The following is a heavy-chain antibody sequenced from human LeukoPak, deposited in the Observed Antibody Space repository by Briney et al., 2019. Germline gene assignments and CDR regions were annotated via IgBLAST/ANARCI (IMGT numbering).Heavy chain of an antibody. Sequence: GGSLRLSCAASGFTFTTSGMNWVRQAPGKGLEWVSYISGSSGAIYYADSVKGRFTISRDQANNTLYLQMNTLRDEDTAVYYCARGPRYSFYWGQGTLVSVSS. CDR1: GFTFTTSG. CDR2: ISGSSGAI. CDR3: ARGPRYSFY. D-gene: IGHD6-13*01. J-gene: IGHJ4*02. V-gene: IGHV3-48*02.